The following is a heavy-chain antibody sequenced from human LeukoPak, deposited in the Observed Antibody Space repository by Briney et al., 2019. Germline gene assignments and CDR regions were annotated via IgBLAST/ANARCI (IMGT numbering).Heavy chain of an antibody. V-gene: IGHV4-59*01. CDR1: GGSISSYY. Sequence: SETLSLTCTVSGGSISSYYWSWIRQPPGKGLEWIRYIYYSGSTNYNPSLKSRVTISVDTSKNQFSLKLSSVTAADTAVYYCARCGGDCYYSPAFDIWGQGTMVTVSS. J-gene: IGHJ3*02. CDR2: IYYSGST. CDR3: ARCGGDCYYSPAFDI. D-gene: IGHD2-21*02.